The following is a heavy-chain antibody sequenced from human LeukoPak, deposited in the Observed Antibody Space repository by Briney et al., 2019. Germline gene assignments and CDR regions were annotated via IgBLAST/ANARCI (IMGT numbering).Heavy chain of an antibody. CDR2: ISSSSSYI. Sequence: GGSLILSCAASGFTFSSYSMNRVRQAPGKGLEWVSSISSSSSYIYYADSVKGRFTISRDNAKNSLYLQMNSLRAEDTAVYYCARDRQQLYGMDVWGQGTTVTVSS. J-gene: IGHJ6*02. CDR3: ARDRQQLYGMDV. V-gene: IGHV3-21*01. D-gene: IGHD6-13*01. CDR1: GFTFSSYS.